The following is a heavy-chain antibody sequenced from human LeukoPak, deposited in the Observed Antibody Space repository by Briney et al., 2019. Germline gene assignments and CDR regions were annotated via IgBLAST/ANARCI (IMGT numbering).Heavy chain of an antibody. Sequence: GSLRLSRVASGFTFTSYAMNWVRQAPGKGLEWVSIISNGADRTYYADSVKGRFTISRDNSKNTVYLQMNSLRAEDTAVYYCAKDRGFTGYEGSNYFDYWGQGTLVTVSS. CDR1: GFTFTSYA. CDR2: ISNGADRT. CDR3: AKDRGFTGYEGSNYFDY. V-gene: IGHV3-23*01. J-gene: IGHJ4*02. D-gene: IGHD5-12*01.